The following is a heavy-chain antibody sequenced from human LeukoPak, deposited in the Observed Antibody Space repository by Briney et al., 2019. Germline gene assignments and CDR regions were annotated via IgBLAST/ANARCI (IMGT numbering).Heavy chain of an antibody. V-gene: IGHV3-23*01. Sequence: GGSLRLSCAASGFTFSSYAMSWVRQAPGKGLEWVSAISGSGGSTYYADSVKGRFTISRDNSKNTLYLQMNSLRAEDTAVYYCAKRGYCSGGSCCYDYWGQGTLVTVSS. D-gene: IGHD2-15*01. CDR1: GFTFSSYA. CDR2: ISGSGGST. CDR3: AKRGYCSGGSCCYDY. J-gene: IGHJ4*02.